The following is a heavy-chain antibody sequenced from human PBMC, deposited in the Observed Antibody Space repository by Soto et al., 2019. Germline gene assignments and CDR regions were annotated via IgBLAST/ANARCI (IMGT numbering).Heavy chain of an antibody. CDR2: IKSKTDGGTT. V-gene: IGHV3-15*07. CDR3: TTDLVVPAGWQQLVRDY. Sequence: GGSLRLSCAASGFTFSNAWMNWVRQAPGKGLEWVGRIKSKTDGGTTDYAAPVKGRFTISRDDSKNTLYLKMNSLKTEDTAVYYCTTDLVVPAGWQQLVRDYWGQGTLVTVSS. D-gene: IGHD6-13*01. CDR1: GFTFSNAW. J-gene: IGHJ4*02.